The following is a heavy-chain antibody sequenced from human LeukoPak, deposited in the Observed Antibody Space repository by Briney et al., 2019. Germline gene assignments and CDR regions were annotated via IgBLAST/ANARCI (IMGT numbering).Heavy chain of an antibody. J-gene: IGHJ4*02. CDR3: ATDPEGRDGHNFDY. CDR2: IYVSGRT. D-gene: IGHD5-24*01. Sequence: SETLSLTCTVSGGSISSYFWSWIRQPAGKGLEWIGRIYVSGRTDYSPSLDSRVTMSLDTSKNQFSLKLSSVTVADTAVYYCATDPEGRDGHNFDYWGQGTLVTVSS. CDR1: GGSISSYF. V-gene: IGHV4-4*07.